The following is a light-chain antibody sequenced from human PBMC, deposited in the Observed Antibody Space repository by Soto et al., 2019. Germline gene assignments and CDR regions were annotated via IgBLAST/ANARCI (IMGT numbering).Light chain of an antibody. CDR3: SSSAGSKNVGV. Sequence: QSVLTQPPSASGSPGQSVTISCVGTSSDVGGYDYVSWYQQHTGKAPKLIIYEVNKRPSGVPDRFSGSKSGNTASLTVSGLQAEDEGEYYCSSSAGSKNVGVFGTGTKVTVL. J-gene: IGLJ1*01. CDR2: EVN. CDR1: SSDVGGYDY. V-gene: IGLV2-8*01.